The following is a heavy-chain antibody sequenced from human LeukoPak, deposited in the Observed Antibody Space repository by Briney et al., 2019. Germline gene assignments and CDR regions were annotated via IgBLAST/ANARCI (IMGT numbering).Heavy chain of an antibody. CDR2: IIPIFGTA. D-gene: IGHD3-10*01. J-gene: IGHJ4*02. CDR1: GGTFSSYA. V-gene: IGHV1-69*13. CDR3: ARGWVVGVRGVTDFDY. Sequence: GASVKVSCKASGGTFSSYAISWVRQAPGQGLEWMGGIIPIFGTANYAQKFQGRVTITADESTSTAYMELSSLRSEDTAVYYCARGWVVGVRGVTDFDYWGQGTLVTVSS.